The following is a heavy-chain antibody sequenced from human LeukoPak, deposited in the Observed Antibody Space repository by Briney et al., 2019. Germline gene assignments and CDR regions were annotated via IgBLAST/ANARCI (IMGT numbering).Heavy chain of an antibody. CDR3: ARGPYCTNGVCSTHRMDV. V-gene: IGHV3-30*04. Sequence: QPGRSLRLSCAASGFTFSSYAMHWVRQAPGKGLEWVAVISYDGSNKYYADSVKGRLTISRDNSKNTLYLQMNSLRAGDTAVYYCARGPYCTNGVCSTHRMDVWGQGTTVTVSS. J-gene: IGHJ6*02. CDR2: ISYDGSNK. CDR1: GFTFSSYA. D-gene: IGHD2-8*01.